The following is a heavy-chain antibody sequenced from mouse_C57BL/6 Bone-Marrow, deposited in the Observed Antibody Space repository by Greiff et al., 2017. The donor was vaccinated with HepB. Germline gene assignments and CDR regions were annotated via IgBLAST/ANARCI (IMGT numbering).Heavy chain of an antibody. V-gene: IGHV5-4*01. CDR3: ARDRDGRAFYFDY. CDR2: ISDGGSYT. J-gene: IGHJ2*01. CDR1: GFTFSSYA. Sequence: VKLMESGRGLVKPGASLKLSCAASGFTFSSYAMSWVRQTPEKGLEWVATISDGGSYTYYPDNVKGRFTISRDNAKNNLYLQISHLKSEDTAMYYCARDRDGRAFYFDYWGQGTTLTVSS. D-gene: IGHD1-1*01.